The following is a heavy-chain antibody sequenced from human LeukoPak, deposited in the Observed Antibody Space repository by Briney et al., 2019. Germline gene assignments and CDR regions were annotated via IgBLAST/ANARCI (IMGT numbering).Heavy chain of an antibody. J-gene: IGHJ4*02. CDR3: ARDDYDSRGYYPPFFDY. CDR1: GFTFSSYE. V-gene: IGHV3-48*03. Sequence: GGSLRLSCAASGFTFSSYEMNWVRQAPGTGLEWVSYISISGSTIYYADSVQGRFTISRDNAKNSLYLQMNSLRAEDTAVYYCARDDYDSRGYYPPFFDYWGQGTLVTVSS. CDR2: ISISGSTI. D-gene: IGHD3-22*01.